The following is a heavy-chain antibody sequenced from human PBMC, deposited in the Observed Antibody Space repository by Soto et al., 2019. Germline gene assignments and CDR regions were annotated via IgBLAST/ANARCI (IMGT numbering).Heavy chain of an antibody. D-gene: IGHD6-19*01. CDR3: ARLQLLVGGYYYGLDV. CDR2: IWYDGSNK. CDR1: GFTFSSYG. Sequence: QVQLVESGGGVVQPGRSLRLSCAASGFTFSSYGMHWVRQAPGKGLEWVAVIWYDGSNKYYADSVKGRFTISRDNSKNTLDLQMNSRRAEDTAVYYCARLQLLVGGYYYGLDVWGQGTTVTVSS. V-gene: IGHV3-33*01. J-gene: IGHJ6*02.